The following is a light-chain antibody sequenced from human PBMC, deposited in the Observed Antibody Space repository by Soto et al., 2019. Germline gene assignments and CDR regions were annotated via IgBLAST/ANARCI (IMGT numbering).Light chain of an antibody. CDR1: SSDIGAYNS. CDR2: EVS. Sequence: QSALTQPASVSGSPGQSITTSCTGTSSDIGAYNSVSWYQQHPGKAPKLMIYEVSNRPSGVSNRFSASKSGNTASLTISGLQAEDEADYYCSSRTTSNPDVFGTGTKLTVL. V-gene: IGLV2-14*01. CDR3: SSRTTSNPDV. J-gene: IGLJ1*01.